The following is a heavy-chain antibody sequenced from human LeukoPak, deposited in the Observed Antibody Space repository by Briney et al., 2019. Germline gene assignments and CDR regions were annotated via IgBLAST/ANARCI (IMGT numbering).Heavy chain of an antibody. CDR1: GFTFSSYA. D-gene: IGHD4-11*01. V-gene: IGHV3-23*01. CDR2: ISGSGGST. J-gene: IGHJ6*03. CDR3: ARGNVYYYYYMDV. Sequence: GGSLRLSCAASGFTFSSYAMSWVRQAPGKGLEWVSAISGSGGSTYYADSVKGRFTISRDNSKNTLYLQMNSLRAEDTAVYYCARGNVYYYYYMDVWGKGTTVTVSS.